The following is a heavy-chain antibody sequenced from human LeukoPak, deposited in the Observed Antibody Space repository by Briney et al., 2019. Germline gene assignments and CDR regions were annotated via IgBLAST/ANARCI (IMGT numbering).Heavy chain of an antibody. CDR2: GSP. CDR3: ARDPHRDYYYGSGSYYFHY. J-gene: IGHJ4*02. D-gene: IGHD3-10*01. V-gene: IGHV4-30-2*04. Sequence: GSPYYNPSLKRRVTISVDTSKNQFSLKLSSVTAADTAVYYCARDPHRDYYYGSGSYYFHYWGQGTLVTVSS.